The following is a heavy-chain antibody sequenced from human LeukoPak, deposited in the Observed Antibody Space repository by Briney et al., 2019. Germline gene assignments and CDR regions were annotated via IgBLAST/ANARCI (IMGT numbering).Heavy chain of an antibody. V-gene: IGHV3-7*01. CDR1: GFSFNTYW. Sequence: GGSLRLSCAVSGFSFNTYWMTWVRQAPGKGLQWVASINKDGTEKYYVDSVKGRFTISRDNAKNSLYLQMNSLRAEDTAVYYCARRYYYYYYMDVWGKGTTVTVSS. CDR2: INKDGTEK. CDR3: ARRYYYYYYMDV. J-gene: IGHJ6*03.